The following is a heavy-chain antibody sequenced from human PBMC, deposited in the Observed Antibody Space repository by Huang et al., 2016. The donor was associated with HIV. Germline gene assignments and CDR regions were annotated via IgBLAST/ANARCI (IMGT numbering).Heavy chain of an antibody. CDR2: IKVNGQA. CDR3: ARGRDTTEMDTVDDALDV. J-gene: IGHJ3*01. CDR1: GGPFSNHY. D-gene: IGHD1-1*01. V-gene: IGHV4-34*02. Sequence: QVRLQQWGGGLVRPSETLSRNCAVYGGPFSNHYWSWLRQSPGKGLGWISEIKVNGQANCNPALRSRVSIAVDTSKNQFSLNVTSVTAADTAIYYCARGRDTTEMDTVDDALDVWDQGTLVIVSS.